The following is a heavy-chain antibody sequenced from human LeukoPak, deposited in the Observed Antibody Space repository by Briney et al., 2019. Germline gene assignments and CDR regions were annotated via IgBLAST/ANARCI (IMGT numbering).Heavy chain of an antibody. V-gene: IGHV4-59*01. CDR2: VYYSGGA. J-gene: IGHJ3*02. CDR1: GDSFSGYY. CDR3: ARQMTTLPPGRTFNI. D-gene: IGHD3-16*01. Sequence: KPSETLSLTCIVSGDSFSGYYWHWIRQPPGKGLEWIGNVYYSGGASYNPSLKSRLTISVDSSKYQFSLKLDSVTAADTAIYYCARQMTTLPPGRTFNIWGQGTMVIVSS.